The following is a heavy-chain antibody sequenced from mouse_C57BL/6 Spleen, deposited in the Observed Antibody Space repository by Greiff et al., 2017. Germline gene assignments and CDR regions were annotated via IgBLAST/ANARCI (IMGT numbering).Heavy chain of an antibody. CDR3: ARPSYYYGSSPYYFDY. CDR1: GYTFTDHT. CDR2: IYPRDGST. Sequence: QVQLQQSDAELVKPGASVKISCKVSGYTFTDHTIHWMKQRPEQGLEWIGYIYPRDGSTKYNEKFKGKAPLTADKSSSTAYMQLNSLTSEDSAVYFCARPSYYYGSSPYYFDYWGQGTTLTVSS. J-gene: IGHJ2*01. V-gene: IGHV1-78*01. D-gene: IGHD1-1*01.